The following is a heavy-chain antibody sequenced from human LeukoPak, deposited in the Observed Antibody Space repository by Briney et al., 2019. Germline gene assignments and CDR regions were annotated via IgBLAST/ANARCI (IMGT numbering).Heavy chain of an antibody. CDR1: GFTFSSYG. J-gene: IGHJ4*02. D-gene: IGHD3-22*01. Sequence: GSLRLSCAASGFTFSSYGMHWVRQAPGKGLEWVAVIWYDGSNKYYADSVKGRFTISRDNSKNTLYLQMNSLRAEDTAVYYCAKDRWYYDSSGYSLDYWGQGTLVTVSS. V-gene: IGHV3-33*06. CDR2: IWYDGSNK. CDR3: AKDRWYYDSSGYSLDY.